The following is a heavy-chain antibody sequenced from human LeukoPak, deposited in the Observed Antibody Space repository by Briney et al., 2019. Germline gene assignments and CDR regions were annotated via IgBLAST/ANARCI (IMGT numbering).Heavy chain of an antibody. CDR3: ARVRYSGYEGDDY. CDR1: GGSISSGDYY. Sequence: PSETLSLTCTVSGGSISSGDYYWSWIRQPPGRGLEWIGYIYYSGSTYYNPSLKSRVTISVDTSKNQFSLKLSSVTAADTAVYYCARVRYSGYEGDDYWGQGTLVTVSS. J-gene: IGHJ4*02. D-gene: IGHD5-12*01. V-gene: IGHV4-30-4*01. CDR2: IYYSGST.